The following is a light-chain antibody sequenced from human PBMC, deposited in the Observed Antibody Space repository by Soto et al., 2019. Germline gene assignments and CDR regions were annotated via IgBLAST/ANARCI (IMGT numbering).Light chain of an antibody. CDR2: GAS. CDR1: RSVSSRY. CDR3: HQYGYSPNT. J-gene: IGKJ2*01. V-gene: IGKV3-20*01. Sequence: EIVLTQSPGTLSLSPGEKATLSCRASRSVSSRYLAWYQQKAGQAPRLLISGASSRATGIPDRFSGSGSGTDFTLIISRLEPEDFAMYYCHQYGYSPNTFGRGTKVEIK.